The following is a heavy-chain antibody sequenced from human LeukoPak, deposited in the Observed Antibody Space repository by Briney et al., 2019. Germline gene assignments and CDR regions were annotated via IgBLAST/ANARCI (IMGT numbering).Heavy chain of an antibody. CDR3: ARLASVAGASLGYMDV. J-gene: IGHJ6*03. Sequence: SSETLSLTCTVSVGSISSYYWSWIRQPPGKGLEWIGYIYYSGSTNYNPSLKSRVTISVDTSKNQFSLKLSSVTAADTAVYYCARLASVAGASLGYMDVWGKGTTVTVSS. CDR1: VGSISSYY. CDR2: IYYSGST. V-gene: IGHV4-59*01. D-gene: IGHD6-19*01.